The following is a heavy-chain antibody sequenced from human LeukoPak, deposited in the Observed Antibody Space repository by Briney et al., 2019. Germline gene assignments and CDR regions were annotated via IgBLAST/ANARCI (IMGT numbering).Heavy chain of an antibody. CDR2: IYTSGST. D-gene: IGHD1-26*01. Sequence: SETLSLTCTVSGGSISSGSYYWSWIRQPAGKGLEWIGHIYTSGSTNYNPSLKSRVTISVDTSKNQFSLKLSSVTAADTAVYYCARASKGAADAFDIWGQGTMVTVSS. CDR1: GGSISSGSYY. CDR3: ARASKGAADAFDI. J-gene: IGHJ3*02. V-gene: IGHV4-61*09.